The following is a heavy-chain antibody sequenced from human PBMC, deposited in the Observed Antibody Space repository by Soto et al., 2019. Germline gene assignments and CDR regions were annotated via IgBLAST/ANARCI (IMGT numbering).Heavy chain of an antibody. V-gene: IGHV1-69*13. D-gene: IGHD4-17*01. Sequence: ASVKVSCKASGGTFSSYAISWVRQAPGQGLEWMGGIIPIFGTANYAQKFQGRVTITADESTSTAYMELSSLRSEDTAVYYCARDSRTTVTTSLDYWGQGPLVTVSS. CDR1: GGTFSSYA. J-gene: IGHJ4*02. CDR2: IIPIFGTA. CDR3: ARDSRTTVTTSLDY.